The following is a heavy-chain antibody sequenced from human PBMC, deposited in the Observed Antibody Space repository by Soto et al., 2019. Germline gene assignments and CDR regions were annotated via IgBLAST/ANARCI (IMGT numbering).Heavy chain of an antibody. CDR2: INPNSGGT. CDR1: GYTFTGYY. J-gene: IGHJ6*02. V-gene: IGHV1-2*04. Sequence: ASVKVSGKASGYTFTGYYMHWVRQAPGQGLEWMGWINPNSGGTNYAPKFQGWVTMSRDTSIRTAYMELSRLRSDDTAVYYCAGVKAPGRQYGSWSYSPPSGMDVWGQGTTVTVSS. CDR3: AGVKAPGRQYGSWSYSPPSGMDV. D-gene: IGHD3-10*01.